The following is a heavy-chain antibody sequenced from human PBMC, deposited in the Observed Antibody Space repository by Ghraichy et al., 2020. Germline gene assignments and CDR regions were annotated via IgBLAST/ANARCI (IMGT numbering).Heavy chain of an antibody. V-gene: IGHV4-59*08. CDR1: GASITNFY. CDR3: ARLGSGSFNYYYYYMDV. Sequence: SQTLSLTCNVSGASITNFYWTWIRQPPGKGLEWIGYILHSGITDYNPSLKSRLTMSVDTFKKQFSLSLRSVTASDTAVYYCARLGSGSFNYYYYYMDVWGKGTTVTVSS. CDR2: ILHSGIT. D-gene: IGHD1-26*01. J-gene: IGHJ6*03.